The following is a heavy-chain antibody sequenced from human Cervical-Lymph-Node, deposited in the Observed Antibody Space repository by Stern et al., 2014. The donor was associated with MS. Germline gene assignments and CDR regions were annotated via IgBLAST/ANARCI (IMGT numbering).Heavy chain of an antibody. CDR3: TKGFTVTGTGYGVDV. CDR2: ISGSGGNT. CDR1: GFTFSNYA. V-gene: IGHV3-23*04. J-gene: IGHJ6*02. Sequence: VQLVESGGGLVQPGGSLRLSCAPSGFTFSNYAMSWIRQAPGQALEWISSISGSGGNTFYADSVKGRFTISRDNSKNTLEMQMNSLRAEDSALYYCTKGFTVTGTGYGVDVWGQGTTVTVSS. D-gene: IGHD6-19*01.